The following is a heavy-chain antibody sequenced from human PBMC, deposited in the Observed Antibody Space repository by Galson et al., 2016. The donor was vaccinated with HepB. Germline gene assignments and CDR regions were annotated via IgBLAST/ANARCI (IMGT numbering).Heavy chain of an antibody. J-gene: IGHJ4*02. D-gene: IGHD5-24*01. CDR1: GFTFSSYA. CDR2: ISGSSGST. CDR3: AKVLRWLQLVSDY. V-gene: IGHV3-23*01. Sequence: SLRLSCAASGFTFSSYAMSWVRQAPGKGLEWVSTISGSSGSTNYADSVKGRFTISRDNSKNTLYLQMNSLRAEDTAVYYCAKVLRWLQLVSDYWGQGTLVTVSS.